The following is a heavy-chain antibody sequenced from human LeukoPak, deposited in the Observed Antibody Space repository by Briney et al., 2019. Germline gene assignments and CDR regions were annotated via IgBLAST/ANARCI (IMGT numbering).Heavy chain of an antibody. CDR1: GFTFDDYA. D-gene: IGHD6-19*01. CDR3: TKGPSGIAVAGSPKYFQH. Sequence: GGSLRLSCAASGFTFDDYAMHWVRQAPGKGLEWVPGISWNSGSIDYADSVKGRFTISRDNAKNSLYLQMNSLRAEDTALYYCTKGPSGIAVAGSPKYFQHWGQGTLVTVSS. V-gene: IGHV3-9*01. J-gene: IGHJ1*01. CDR2: ISWNSGSI.